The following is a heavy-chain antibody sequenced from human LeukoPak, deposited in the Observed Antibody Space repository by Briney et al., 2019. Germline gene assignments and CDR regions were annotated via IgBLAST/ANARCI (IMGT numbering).Heavy chain of an antibody. Sequence: ASVKVSCKASGYTFTGYYMHWVRQAPGQGLEWMGWINPNSGGTNYAQKFQGRVTMTEDTSTDTAYMELSSLRSEDTAVYYCATEPVSRRWLAFDYWGQGTLVTVSS. V-gene: IGHV1-2*02. CDR1: GYTFTGYY. J-gene: IGHJ4*02. CDR3: ATEPVSRRWLAFDY. CDR2: INPNSGGT. D-gene: IGHD6-19*01.